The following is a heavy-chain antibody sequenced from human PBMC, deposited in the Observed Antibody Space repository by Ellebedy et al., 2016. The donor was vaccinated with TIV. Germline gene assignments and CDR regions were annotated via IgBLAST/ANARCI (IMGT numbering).Heavy chain of an antibody. CDR2: ISAYNGNT. Sequence: ASVKVSCXASGYIFTNYGINWVRQAPGQGLEWMGWISAYNGNTNYAQKLQGRVTMTTDTSTNTAYMELRSLRSDDTAVYYCARRMTTPSYYYYMDVWGKGTTVTVSS. J-gene: IGHJ6*03. D-gene: IGHD4-11*01. CDR1: GYIFTNYG. CDR3: ARRMTTPSYYYYMDV. V-gene: IGHV1-18*01.